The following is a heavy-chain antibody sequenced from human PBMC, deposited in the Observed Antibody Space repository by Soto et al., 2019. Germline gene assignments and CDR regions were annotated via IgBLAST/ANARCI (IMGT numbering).Heavy chain of an antibody. V-gene: IGHV4-30-2*01. J-gene: IGHJ4*02. CDR2: IYHSGST. Sequence: QLQLQESGSGLVKPSQTLSLTCAVSGGSISSGGYSWSWIRQPPGKGLEWIGYIYHSGSTYYNPSLTSRVTISVDRSQNQFTLKLSSVTAADTAVYYCASYGGNSPFDYWGQGTLVTVSS. D-gene: IGHD4-17*01. CDR3: ASYGGNSPFDY. CDR1: GGSISSGGYS.